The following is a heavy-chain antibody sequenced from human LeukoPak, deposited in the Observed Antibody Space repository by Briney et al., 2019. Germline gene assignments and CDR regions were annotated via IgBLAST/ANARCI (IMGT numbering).Heavy chain of an antibody. V-gene: IGHV1-18*01. CDR3: AREYYYDSSGYYRVIDY. CDR2: ISAYNGNT. J-gene: IGHJ4*02. CDR1: GYTFTSYG. D-gene: IGHD3-22*01. Sequence: ASVKVSCKASGYTFTSYGISWVRQAPGQGLEWMGWISAYNGNTNYAQKLQGRVTMTTDTSTSTAYMELRSLRSDDTAVYYRAREYYYDSSGYYRVIDYWGQGTLVTVSS.